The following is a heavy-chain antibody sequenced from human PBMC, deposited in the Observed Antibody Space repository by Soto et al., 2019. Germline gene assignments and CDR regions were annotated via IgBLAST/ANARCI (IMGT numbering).Heavy chain of an antibody. CDR3: ARDEPTVKEYYYYYMDV. CDR2: ISAYNGNT. D-gene: IGHD4-4*01. J-gene: IGHJ6*03. V-gene: IGHV1-18*01. Sequence: ASVKVSCKASGYTFTSYGISWVRQAPGQGLEWMGWISAYNGNTNYAQKLQGRVTMTTDTSTSTAYMELRSRRSDDTAVYYCARDEPTVKEYYYYYMDVWGKGTTVTVSS. CDR1: GYTFTSYG.